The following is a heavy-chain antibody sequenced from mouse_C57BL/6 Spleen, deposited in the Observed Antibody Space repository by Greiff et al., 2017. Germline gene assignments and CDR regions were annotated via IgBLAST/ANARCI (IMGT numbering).Heavy chain of an antibody. V-gene: IGHV1-82*01. Sequence: QVQLKESGPELVKPGASVKISCKASGYAFSSSWMNWVKQRPGKGLEWIGRIYPGDGDTNYNGKFKGKATLTADKSSSTAYMQLRSLTSEDSAVYFCASPYYYGSSYGGYYFDYWGQGTTLTVSS. J-gene: IGHJ2*01. CDR3: ASPYYYGSSYGGYYFDY. CDR1: GYAFSSSW. D-gene: IGHD1-1*01. CDR2: IYPGDGDT.